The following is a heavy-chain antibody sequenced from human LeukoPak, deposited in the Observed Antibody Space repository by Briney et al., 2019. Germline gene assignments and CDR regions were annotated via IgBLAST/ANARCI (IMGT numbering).Heavy chain of an antibody. Sequence: SETLSLTCSVHVDSIRTSYWSSIRQPPGRGLGWIGYIIDTGRTNSKPSLKTHLTMSQDVPKNQISLTAADTAVYYCARSSLTGGWFDTWGQGTLVTVSS. CDR3: ARSSLTGGWFDT. CDR2: IIDTGRT. CDR1: VDSIRTSY. V-gene: IGHV4-59*01. D-gene: IGHD7-27*01. J-gene: IGHJ5*02.